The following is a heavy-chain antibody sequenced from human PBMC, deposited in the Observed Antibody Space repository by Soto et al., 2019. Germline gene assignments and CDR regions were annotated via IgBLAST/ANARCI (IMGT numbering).Heavy chain of an antibody. J-gene: IGHJ6*02. Sequence: QVQLVQSGAEVKKPGASVKVSCKASGYTFTSNGISWVRQAPGQGLEWRGWISAYNGNTNYAQKHQGRGTMTTDTSTSTAYMELRSLRSDDTAVYYCARFRVTTSRIYYYYGMDVWGQGTTVTVSS. CDR2: ISAYNGNT. D-gene: IGHD4-17*01. CDR1: GYTFTSNG. CDR3: ARFRVTTSRIYYYYGMDV. V-gene: IGHV1-18*01.